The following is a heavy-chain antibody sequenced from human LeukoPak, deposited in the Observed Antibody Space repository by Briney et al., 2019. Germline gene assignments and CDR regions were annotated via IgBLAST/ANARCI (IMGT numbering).Heavy chain of an antibody. Sequence: ASVKVSCKASGFIFTKYGISWVRQAPGLGLEWVGCISGYNGDTNYAQKVQGRVTMTTDTSTTTVYMELRSLRSDDTAFYYCARDPSNTSGWKTWFDTWGQGTLVTVSS. CDR1: GFIFTKYG. CDR2: ISGYNGDT. D-gene: IGHD6-19*01. CDR3: ARDPSNTSGWKTWFDT. V-gene: IGHV1-18*01. J-gene: IGHJ5*02.